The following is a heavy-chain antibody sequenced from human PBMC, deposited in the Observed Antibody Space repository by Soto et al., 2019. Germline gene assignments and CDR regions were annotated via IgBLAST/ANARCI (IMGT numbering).Heavy chain of an antibody. CDR3: ARGARYCTNGVCYYWFDP. D-gene: IGHD2-8*01. J-gene: IGHJ5*02. CDR2: IYYSGST. Sequence: QVQLQESGPGLVKPSETLSLTCTVSGGSISSYYWSWIRQPPGKGLECIGYIYYSGSTNYNPSLKRRVTISVDTSKNQFSLKLSSETAADTAVYYCARGARYCTNGVCYYWFDPWGQGTLVTVSS. V-gene: IGHV4-59*01. CDR1: GGSISSYY.